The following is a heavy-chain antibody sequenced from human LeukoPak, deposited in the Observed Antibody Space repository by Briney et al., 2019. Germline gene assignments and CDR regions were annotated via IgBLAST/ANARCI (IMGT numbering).Heavy chain of an antibody. CDR3: ARDRDDPYCGGDCLYMDV. CDR2: INPNSGGT. J-gene: IGHJ6*03. CDR1: GYTFTGYY. D-gene: IGHD2-21*02. V-gene: IGHV1-2*02. Sequence: ASVKVSCKASGYTFTGYYMHWVRQAPGQGLEWMGWINPNSGGTNYAQKFQGRVTMTRDTSISTAYMELSRLRSDDTAVYYCARDRDDPYCGGDCLYMDVWGKGTTVTVSS.